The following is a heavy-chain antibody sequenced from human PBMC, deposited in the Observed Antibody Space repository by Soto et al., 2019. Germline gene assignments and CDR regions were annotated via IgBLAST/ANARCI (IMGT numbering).Heavy chain of an antibody. CDR1: GYTFTSYD. Sequence: QVQLVQSGAEVKKPGASVKVSCKASGYTFTSYDINWVRQATGQGLEWMGWMNPNSGNPGYAQKFQGRVTMTRNTSISTAYMELSRLRWEATAVYCCARGITIFGVVDQGGQRTLVTVSS. CDR2: MNPNSGNP. J-gene: IGHJ4*02. CDR3: ARGITIFGVVDQ. D-gene: IGHD3-3*01. V-gene: IGHV1-8*01.